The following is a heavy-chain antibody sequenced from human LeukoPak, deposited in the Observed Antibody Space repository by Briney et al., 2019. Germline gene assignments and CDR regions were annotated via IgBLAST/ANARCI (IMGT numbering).Heavy chain of an antibody. Sequence: SETLSLTCTVSGGSISSYYWSWIRQPPGKGLEWIGYIYYSGSTNYNPSLKGRVTISVDTSKNQFSLKLSSVTAADTAVYYCAREDYYDSSGYQSSGFDYWGQGTLVTVSS. J-gene: IGHJ4*02. CDR1: GGSISSYY. D-gene: IGHD3-22*01. CDR3: AREDYYDSSGYQSSGFDY. CDR2: IYYSGST. V-gene: IGHV4-59*01.